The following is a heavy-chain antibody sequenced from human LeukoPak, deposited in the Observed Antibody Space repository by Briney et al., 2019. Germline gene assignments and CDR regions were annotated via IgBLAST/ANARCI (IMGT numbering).Heavy chain of an antibody. D-gene: IGHD6-19*01. CDR1: GFTFDDYA. Sequence: LPGGSLRLSCAASGFTFDDYAMHWVRQAPGKGLEWVSGISWNSGSIGYADSVKGRFTISRDNAKNSLYLQMNSLRAEDTALYYCAKGLVAGTGYYYYGMDVWGQGTTVTVSS. CDR2: ISWNSGSI. J-gene: IGHJ6*02. V-gene: IGHV3-9*01. CDR3: AKGLVAGTGYYYYGMDV.